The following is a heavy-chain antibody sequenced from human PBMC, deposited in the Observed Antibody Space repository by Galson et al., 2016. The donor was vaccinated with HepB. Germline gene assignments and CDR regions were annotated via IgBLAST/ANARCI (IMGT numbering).Heavy chain of an antibody. D-gene: IGHD6-13*01. CDR2: IRQDGSGK. V-gene: IGHV3-7*03. J-gene: IGHJ4*02. Sequence: SLRLSCAASGFTFSTFWMTWVRQAPGKGLEWVANIRQDGSGKYYVDSVKGRFTISRVNAKNSVYLQMNSLRGDDTAVYYCMSYSDAWYSGFWGQGTLVTVSS. CDR1: GFTFSTFW. CDR3: MSYSDAWYSGF.